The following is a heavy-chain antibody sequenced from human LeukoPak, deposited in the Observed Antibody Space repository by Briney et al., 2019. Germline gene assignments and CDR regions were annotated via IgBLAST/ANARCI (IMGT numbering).Heavy chain of an antibody. CDR3: ARVSPGQWLVPSVFDY. Sequence: SQTLSLTCTVSGLSMSSYYWSWIRQPPGEGLEWIGYIYYSGSTNFNPSLKSRVTISVDPSKNQFSLKLSSVTAADTAGYYCARVSPGQWLVPSVFDYWGQGTLVTVSS. V-gene: IGHV4-59*01. D-gene: IGHD6-19*01. CDR1: GLSMSSYY. J-gene: IGHJ4*02. CDR2: IYYSGST.